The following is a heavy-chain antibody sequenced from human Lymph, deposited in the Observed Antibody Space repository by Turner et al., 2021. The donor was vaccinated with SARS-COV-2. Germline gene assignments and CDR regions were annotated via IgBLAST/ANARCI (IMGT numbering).Heavy chain of an antibody. CDR3: AKGDGYPPHGLLDP. CDR2: MNPNRGYT. CDR1: GYTFTSYD. V-gene: IGHV1-8*01. Sequence: QVQLVQSGAEVKKPGASVKVSCKASGYTFTSYDINWVRQATGQGLEWIGWMNPNRGYTGYAQKFQGRVTMTRNNSISTAYMELNSLTSDDTAVYYCAKGDGYPPHGLLDPWGQGTLVTVSS. D-gene: IGHD6-25*01. J-gene: IGHJ5*02.